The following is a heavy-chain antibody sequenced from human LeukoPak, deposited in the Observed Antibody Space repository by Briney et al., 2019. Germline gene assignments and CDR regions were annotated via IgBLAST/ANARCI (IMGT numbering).Heavy chain of an antibody. J-gene: IGHJ3*02. CDR2: IYINSGRV. V-gene: IGHV3-66*01. Sequence: AGTLRLSCAASGFSVSNTYMNWVRQAPGKGLDLVALIYINSGRVSYADSVKGRFTISRDKSKNTLYLQMNSLRTEDTAVYHCARGRVWRRQLGLLYAFDMWGRGTMVTVSS. CDR1: GFSVSNTY. D-gene: IGHD1-7*01. CDR3: ARGRVWRRQLGLLYAFDM.